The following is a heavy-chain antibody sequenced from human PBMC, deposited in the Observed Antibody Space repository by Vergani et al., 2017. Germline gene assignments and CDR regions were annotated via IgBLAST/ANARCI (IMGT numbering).Heavy chain of an antibody. CDR1: GITFWKFG. CDR2: ISWNSGAV. CDR3: TKGSVYYHDSAGHGYDPYTGFDL. V-gene: IGHV3-9*01. Sequence: EVEVVESGGGLAQPGGSLRLSCEASGITFWKFGMHWVRQGPGKGLEWVSGISWNSGAVDYADSVRGRFTISRDNAKNSLFLEMNSLRFEGTAVYFCTKGSVYYHDSAGHGYDPYTGFDLWGQGTLVTVSS. D-gene: IGHD5-12*01. J-gene: IGHJ3*01.